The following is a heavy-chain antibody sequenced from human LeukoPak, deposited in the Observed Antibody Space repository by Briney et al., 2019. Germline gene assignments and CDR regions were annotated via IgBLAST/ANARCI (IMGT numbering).Heavy chain of an antibody. J-gene: IGHJ6*03. CDR3: ARDTSIAVAGRNYYYMDV. CDR2: INPSGGST. D-gene: IGHD6-19*01. CDR1: GYTFTSYY. V-gene: IGHV1-46*01. Sequence: ASVKVSCKASGYTFTSYYMHWVRQAPGQGLEWMGIINPSGGSTSYAQKFQGRVTMTRDMSTSTVYMELSSLRSEDTAVYYCARDTSIAVAGRNYYYMDVWGKGTTVTVSS.